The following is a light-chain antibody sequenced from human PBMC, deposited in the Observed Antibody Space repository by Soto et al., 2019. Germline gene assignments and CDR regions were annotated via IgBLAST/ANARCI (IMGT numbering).Light chain of an antibody. CDR1: QSISSY. J-gene: IGKJ1*01. CDR3: QQSYSSPRM. Sequence: DLQMTQSPSSLSASVGDRVTITCRASQSISSYLNWYQQRPGKAPKLLIYAASSLQSGIPSRFSGSGSGTDFTLTINSLQPEDFATYYCQQSYSSPRMFGQGTKVEIK. CDR2: AAS. V-gene: IGKV1-39*01.